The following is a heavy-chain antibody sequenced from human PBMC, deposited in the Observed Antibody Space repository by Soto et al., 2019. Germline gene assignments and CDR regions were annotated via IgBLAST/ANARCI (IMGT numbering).Heavy chain of an antibody. CDR1: GFTFSSYW. V-gene: IGHV3-7*04. CDR2: IKQDGSEK. CDR3: ARDQMITFGGVTT. D-gene: IGHD3-16*01. Sequence: PGGSLRHSCAASGFTFSSYWMIWVRQAPGKGLEWVANIKQDGSEKYYVDSVKGRFTISRDNAKNSLYLQMNSLRAEDTAVYYCARDQMITFGGVTTWGQGTLVTVSS. J-gene: IGHJ5*02.